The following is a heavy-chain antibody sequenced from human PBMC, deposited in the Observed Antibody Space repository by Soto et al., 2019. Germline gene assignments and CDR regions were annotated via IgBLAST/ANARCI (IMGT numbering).Heavy chain of an antibody. V-gene: IGHV1-18*01. J-gene: IGHJ5*02. CDR3: ARDVGVAGLNWFDL. CDR2: ISAYNGNT. D-gene: IGHD6-19*01. CDR1: GYTFTSYG. Sequence: ASVKVSCKASGYTFTSYGISWVRQAPGQGLEWMGWISAYNGNTNYAQKLQGRVTMTTDTSTSTAYMELRSLRSDDTAVYYCARDVGVAGLNWFDLWGQGTLVTVSS.